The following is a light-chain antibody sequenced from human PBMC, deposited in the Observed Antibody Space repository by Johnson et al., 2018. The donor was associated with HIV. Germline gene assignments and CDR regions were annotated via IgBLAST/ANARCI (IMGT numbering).Light chain of an antibody. CDR1: SSNIGNNY. CDR2: DNN. J-gene: IGLJ1*01. V-gene: IGLV1-51*01. Sequence: QSVLTQPPSVSAAPGQKVTISCSGSSSNIGNNYVSWYQQLPGTAPKLLIYDNNKRPSGIPDLFSGSKSGTSATLGITGLQTGDEADYYCGTWDSSLSAGFFGAGTKVTVL. CDR3: GTWDSSLSAGF.